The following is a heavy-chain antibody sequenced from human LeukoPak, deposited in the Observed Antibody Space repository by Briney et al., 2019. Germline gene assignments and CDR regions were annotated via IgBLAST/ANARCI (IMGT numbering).Heavy chain of an antibody. D-gene: IGHD2-15*01. J-gene: IGHJ4*02. Sequence: PETLSLTCAVYGGSFSDYYWSWIRQPPGKGLEWIGEINHSGHTNYNPSLKSRVTISVDTSKNQFSLRIISVTAADTAVYYCARVRVAVGVDYWGQGNLVTVSS. CDR3: ARVRVAVGVDY. CDR1: GGSFSDYY. CDR2: INHSGHT. V-gene: IGHV4-34*01.